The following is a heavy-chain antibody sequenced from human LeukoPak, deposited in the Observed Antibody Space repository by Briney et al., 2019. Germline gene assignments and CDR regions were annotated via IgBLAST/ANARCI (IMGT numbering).Heavy chain of an antibody. D-gene: IGHD6-13*01. Sequence: GGSLRLSCAASGFTFSSYGMHWVRQAPAKGLEWVAFIRYDGSNKYYADSVKGRFTISRDNSKNTLYLQMNSLRAEDTAVYYCARGGESFLGIAAAGYYYFDYWGQGTLVTVAS. CDR1: GFTFSSYG. CDR2: IRYDGSNK. CDR3: ARGGESFLGIAAAGYYYFDY. J-gene: IGHJ4*02. V-gene: IGHV3-30*02.